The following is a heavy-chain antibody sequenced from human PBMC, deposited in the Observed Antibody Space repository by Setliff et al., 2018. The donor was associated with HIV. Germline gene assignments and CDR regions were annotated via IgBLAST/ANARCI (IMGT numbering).Heavy chain of an antibody. Sequence: SETLSLTCTVSGGSITSSLYYWTWIRQHPGKGLEWIGYFYYSGFTYYNPSLKSRVTISIDTSNNQFSLKLKSVTAADTAVYYCATPVTSRGYYYLDVWGKGTTVTVSS. CDR1: GGSITSSLYY. J-gene: IGHJ6*03. CDR2: FYYSGFT. V-gene: IGHV4-31*03. CDR3: ATPVTSRGYYYLDV. D-gene: IGHD4-17*01.